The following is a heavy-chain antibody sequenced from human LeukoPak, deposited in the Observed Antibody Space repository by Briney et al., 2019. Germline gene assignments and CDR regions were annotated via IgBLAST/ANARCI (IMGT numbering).Heavy chain of an antibody. D-gene: IGHD5-12*01. CDR1: GFTFSSYA. V-gene: IGHV3-23*01. Sequence: GGSLRLSCAASGFTFSSYAMSWVRQAPGKGLEWVSAISGSGGSTYYADSVKGRFTISRDNSKNTLYLQMNSLRAEDTAVYYCAKDLRGYSDYDWEYYFDYWGQGTLVTVSS. CDR3: AKDLRGYSDYDWEYYFDY. J-gene: IGHJ4*02. CDR2: ISGSGGST.